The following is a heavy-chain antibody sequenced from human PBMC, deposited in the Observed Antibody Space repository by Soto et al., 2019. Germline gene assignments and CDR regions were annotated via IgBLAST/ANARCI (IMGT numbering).Heavy chain of an antibody. Sequence: PGGSLRLSCVASGFVFKNYEMNWVRQAPGKGLEWISYISNSGNTIYVADSMRGRFTISRDNAKNSLSLQMNSLRADDTAVYYCARDIDNRDYYYGLDVWGQGTTVTVSS. CDR3: ARDIDNRDYYYGLDV. CDR1: GFVFKNYE. CDR2: ISNSGNTI. D-gene: IGHD1-20*01. J-gene: IGHJ6*02. V-gene: IGHV3-48*03.